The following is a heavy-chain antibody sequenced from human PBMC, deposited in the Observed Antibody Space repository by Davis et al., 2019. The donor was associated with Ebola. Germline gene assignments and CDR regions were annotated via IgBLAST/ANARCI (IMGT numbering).Heavy chain of an antibody. CDR1: GFTFYRYE. Sequence: GGSLRLSCAASGFTFYRYEMNWVRQAPGKGLEWVSYISGSATSTFYADSVKGRFTISRDNAKNSLYLQMNSLRAEDTAVYYCASGAAAGLYYYYGMDVWGQGTTVTVSS. D-gene: IGHD6-13*01. J-gene: IGHJ6*02. V-gene: IGHV3-48*03. CDR2: ISGSATST. CDR3: ASGAAAGLYYYYGMDV.